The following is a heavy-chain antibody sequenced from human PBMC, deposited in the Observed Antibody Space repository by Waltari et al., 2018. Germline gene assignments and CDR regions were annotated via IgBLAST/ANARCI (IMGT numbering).Heavy chain of an antibody. Sequence: EVQLVESGGGLVQPGRSLRLSCAASGFTFVDYAMHWVRQTPGKGLEWVSGISLNTGSIGDTDAVKGRFTITRDNDKNSLYLQMNRLRAEDTALYDYAKDHLTMIVANWFDPWGQGTLVTVSS. V-gene: IGHV3-9*01. CDR2: ISLNTGSI. D-gene: IGHD3-22*01. CDR1: GFTFVDYA. J-gene: IGHJ5*02. CDR3: AKDHLTMIVANWFDP.